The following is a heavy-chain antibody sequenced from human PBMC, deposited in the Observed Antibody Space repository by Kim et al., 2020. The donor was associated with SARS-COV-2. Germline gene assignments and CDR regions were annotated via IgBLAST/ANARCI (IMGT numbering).Heavy chain of an antibody. Sequence: ASVKVSCKASGYTFTSYAMHWVRQAPGQRLEWMGWINAGNGNTKYSQKFQGRVTITRDTSASTAYMELSSLRSEDTAVYYCARDPTTVTTLDPWGQGTLLTVSS. V-gene: IGHV1-3*01. CDR3: ARDPTTVTTLDP. CDR1: GYTFTSYA. CDR2: INAGNGNT. J-gene: IGHJ4*02. D-gene: IGHD4-4*01.